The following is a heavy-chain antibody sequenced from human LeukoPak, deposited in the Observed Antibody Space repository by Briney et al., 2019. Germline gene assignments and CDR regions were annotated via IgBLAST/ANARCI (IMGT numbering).Heavy chain of an antibody. J-gene: IGHJ5*02. Sequence: ASAKVSCKASGGTFSSYAISWVRQAPGQGLEWMGGIIPIFGTANYAQKFQGRVTITTDESTSTAYMELSSLRSEDTAVYYCARENDSSGYYWVGWFDPWGQGTLVTVSS. V-gene: IGHV1-69*05. D-gene: IGHD3-22*01. CDR2: IIPIFGTA. CDR3: ARENDSSGYYWVGWFDP. CDR1: GGTFSSYA.